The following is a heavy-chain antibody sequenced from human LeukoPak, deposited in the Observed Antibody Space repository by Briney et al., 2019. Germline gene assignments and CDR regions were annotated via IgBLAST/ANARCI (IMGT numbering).Heavy chain of an antibody. CDR1: GYTFSSYS. CDR2: ISVRSNYI. V-gene: IGHV3-21*01. CDR3: VRLRRNSDTSGFYYYYDF. Sequence: PGGSLRLLCLASGYTFSSYSINWVRQAPGKGLEWVSSISVRSNYIYYADSVRGRFRISRDDARDSLYLQMNSLRAEDTAVYYCVRLRRNSDTSGFYYYYDFWGQGTLVTVSS. J-gene: IGHJ4*02. D-gene: IGHD3-22*01.